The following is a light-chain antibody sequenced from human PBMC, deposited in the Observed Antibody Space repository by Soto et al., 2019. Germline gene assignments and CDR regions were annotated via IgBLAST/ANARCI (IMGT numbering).Light chain of an antibody. V-gene: IGKV1-39*01. J-gene: IGKJ4*01. CDR2: AAS. CDR1: QSISNY. CDR3: QQSYSTPLT. Sequence: DIQMAQSPSSLSASVGDRITITCRASQSISNYLNWYQQKPGKAPDLLIYAASSLQSGVPSRFRGRGSGTDFTLPISSLQPEDYTTYYCQQSYSTPLTFGGGTKVEIK.